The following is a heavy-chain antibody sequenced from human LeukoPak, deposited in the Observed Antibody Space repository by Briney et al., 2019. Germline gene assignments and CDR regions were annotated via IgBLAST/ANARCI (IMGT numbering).Heavy chain of an antibody. CDR1: GFTFSSFW. Sequence: GGSLRLSCAASGFTFSSFWMTWVRQAPGKGLGWVANIRQDGSEKYYVDSVEGRFTISRDNTKNSLYLQMNSLRAEDTAVYYCARDARGDGFDIWGQGTMVTVSS. CDR3: ARDARGDGFDI. D-gene: IGHD3-10*01. V-gene: IGHV3-7*04. J-gene: IGHJ3*02. CDR2: IRQDGSEK.